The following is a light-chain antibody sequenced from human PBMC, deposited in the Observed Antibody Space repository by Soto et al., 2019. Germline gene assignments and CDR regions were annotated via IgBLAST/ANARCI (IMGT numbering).Light chain of an antibody. CDR3: QQSYSAPYT. CDR2: ASS. V-gene: IGKV1-39*01. Sequence: DIQMTQSPSSLSASVGDRVTITCLASQNISIYLNWYQQNPGKAPKLLIYASSSLQSGVPSRFSASGSETDFTLTISSLQPEDIASYYCQQSYSAPYTFGQGTKVDIK. CDR1: QNISIY. J-gene: IGKJ2*01.